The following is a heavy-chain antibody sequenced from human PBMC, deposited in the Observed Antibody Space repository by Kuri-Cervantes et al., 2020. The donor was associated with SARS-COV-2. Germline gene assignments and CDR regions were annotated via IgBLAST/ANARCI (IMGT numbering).Heavy chain of an antibody. CDR2: ISAYNGNT. Sequence: ASVKVSCKVSGYTFTSYGISWVRQAPGQGLEWMGWISAYNGNTNYAQKLQGRATMTTDTSTSTAYMELRSLRSDDTAVYYCARVRTYCSSTSCYTGYFQHWGQGTLVTVSS. V-gene: IGHV1-18*01. CDR3: ARVRTYCSSTSCYTGYFQH. D-gene: IGHD2-2*02. J-gene: IGHJ1*01. CDR1: GYTFTSYG.